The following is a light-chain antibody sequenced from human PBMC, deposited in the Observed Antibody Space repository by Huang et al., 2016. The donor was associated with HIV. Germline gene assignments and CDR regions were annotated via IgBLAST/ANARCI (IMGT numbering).Light chain of an antibody. CDR2: GVS. V-gene: IGKV3-15*01. CDR3: QQYNNWPPYD. CDR1: QSVKKN. J-gene: IGKJ2*01. Sequence: VMTQSPGTLSVSPGERATLSCRASQSVKKNLAWYQQKPGQAPRLLISGVSTRDTGVPARFSGNGSETEFTLTITSVQSEDSAVYYCQQYNNWPPYDFGQGTKLEIK.